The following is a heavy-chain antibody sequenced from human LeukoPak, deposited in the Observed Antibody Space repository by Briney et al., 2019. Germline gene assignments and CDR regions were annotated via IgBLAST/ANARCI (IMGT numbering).Heavy chain of an antibody. CDR1: GFTFDDYA. Sequence: GGSLRLSCAASGFTFDDYAMHWVRQAPGKGLEWVSGISWNSGSIGYADSVKGRFTISRDNAKNSLYLQMNSLRAEDTALYYCARPTVPYYYYYYMDVWGKGTTVTVSS. D-gene: IGHD4-11*01. CDR2: ISWNSGSI. V-gene: IGHV3-9*01. CDR3: ARPTVPYYYYYYMDV. J-gene: IGHJ6*03.